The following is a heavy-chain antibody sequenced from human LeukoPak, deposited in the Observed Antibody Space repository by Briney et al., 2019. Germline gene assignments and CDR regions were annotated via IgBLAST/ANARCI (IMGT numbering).Heavy chain of an antibody. J-gene: IGHJ4*02. CDR1: GGSISSYY. CDR3: ASSKEQWLIRPFDY. CDR2: IYYSGST. D-gene: IGHD6-19*01. V-gene: IGHV4-59*01. Sequence: SETLSLTCTVSGGSISSYYWSWIRQPPGKGLEWIGYIYYSGSTNYNPSLKSRVTISVDTSKNQFSLKLSSVTAADTAVYYCASSKEQWLIRPFDYWGPGTLVTVSS.